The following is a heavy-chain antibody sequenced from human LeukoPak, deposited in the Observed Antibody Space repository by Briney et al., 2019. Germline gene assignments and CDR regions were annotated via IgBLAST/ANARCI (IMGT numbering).Heavy chain of an antibody. Sequence: PSETLSLTCTVSGGSISSYYWSWIRQPPGKGLEWIGYIYYSGSTNYNPSLKSRVTISVDTSKNQFSLKLSSVTAADTAVYYCARVLRLTTVTKLMSAFDIWGQGTMVTVSS. V-gene: IGHV4-59*01. CDR2: IYYSGST. D-gene: IGHD4-17*01. CDR1: GGSISSYY. CDR3: ARVLRLTTVTKLMSAFDI. J-gene: IGHJ3*02.